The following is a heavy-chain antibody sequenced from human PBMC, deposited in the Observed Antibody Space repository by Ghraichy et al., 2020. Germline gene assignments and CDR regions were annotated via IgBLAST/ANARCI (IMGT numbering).Heavy chain of an antibody. J-gene: IGHJ4*02. CDR3: ARAYPTRTSSAFDY. CDR1: GFTFSNYA. V-gene: IGHV3-23*01. CDR2: ISGLGDDS. D-gene: IGHD2-2*01. Sequence: GESLNISCAASGFTFSNYAMSWVRQAPGKGLEWVSTISGLGDDSYYADSVKGRFTISRDNSKNALYLQMNSLRAEDTAIFYCARAYPTRTSSAFDYWGQGTLVTVSS.